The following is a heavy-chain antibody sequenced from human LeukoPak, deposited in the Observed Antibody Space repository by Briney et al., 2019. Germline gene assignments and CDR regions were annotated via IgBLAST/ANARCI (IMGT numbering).Heavy chain of an antibody. D-gene: IGHD5-18*01. V-gene: IGHV1-69*04. J-gene: IGHJ4*02. CDR1: GGTFSSYA. CDR3: ARSAGYSHGKFDY. Sequence: ASVKVSCKASGGTFSSYAISWVRQAPGQGLEWMGRIIPILGIANYAQKFQGRVTITADKSTSTAYMELSSLRSEDTAVYYCARSAGYSHGKFDYWGQGTLVTVSS. CDR2: IIPILGIA.